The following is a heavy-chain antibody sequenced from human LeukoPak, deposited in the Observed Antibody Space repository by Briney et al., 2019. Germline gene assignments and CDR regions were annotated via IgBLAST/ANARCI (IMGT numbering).Heavy chain of an antibody. V-gene: IGHV1-46*01. J-gene: IGHJ3*02. D-gene: IGHD3-22*01. CDR1: GYTFTSYY. CDR3: ARGGYDSSGRRGDAFDI. Sequence: ASVKVSCKASGYTFTSYYMHWVRQAPGQGLEWMGIINPSGGSTSYAQKFQGRVTMTRDMSTSTVYMELSSLRSEDTAVYYCARGGYDSSGRRGDAFDIWGQGTMVTVSS. CDR2: INPSGGST.